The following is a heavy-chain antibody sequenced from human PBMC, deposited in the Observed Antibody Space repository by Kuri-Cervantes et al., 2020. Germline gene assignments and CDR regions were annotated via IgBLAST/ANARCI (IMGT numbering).Heavy chain of an antibody. CDR2: IYHSGST. D-gene: IGHD6-19*01. J-gene: IGHJ6*03. Sequence: SETLSLTCVVSAYSISSDFYWGWIRQPPGKGLERIGNIYHSGSTYYNPSLKSRVTISVDTSKNQFSLKLSSVTAADTAVYHCARLPFSGWGYMDVWGKGTTVTVSS. CDR3: ARLPFSGWGYMDV. V-gene: IGHV4-38-2*01. CDR1: AYSISSDFY.